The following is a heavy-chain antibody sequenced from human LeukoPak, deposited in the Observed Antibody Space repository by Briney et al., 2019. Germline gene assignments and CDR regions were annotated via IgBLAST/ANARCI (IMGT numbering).Heavy chain of an antibody. J-gene: IGHJ4*02. CDR1: GGLISSGSYY. D-gene: IGHD2-2*01. V-gene: IGHV4-61*02. CDR3: ASTICISTSCYPGVVDY. CDR2: IYSSGST. Sequence: SQTLSLTCTVSGGLISSGSYYWSWIRQPAGKGLEWIGRIYSSGSTNYNPALGSRLTISVDTSKNQFSLKLSSVTAADTAVYYCASTICISTSCYPGVVDYWGQRTLVTVSS.